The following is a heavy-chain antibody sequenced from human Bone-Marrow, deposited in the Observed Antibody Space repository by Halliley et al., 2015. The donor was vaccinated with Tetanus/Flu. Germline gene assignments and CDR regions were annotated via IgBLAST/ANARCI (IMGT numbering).Heavy chain of an antibody. D-gene: IGHD3-22*01. J-gene: IGHJ2*01. Sequence: QVQLVQSGAEVKKPGASVKVSCKASSYSFSSHGISWVRQAPGQGLEWMGWISGYNGNTAYARKFQGRVTMTADTSTSTAYMELRGLPSDDTAVFYCARDGYYDSSGYYYALWGRGTLVTVSS. CDR2: ISGYNGNT. CDR3: ARDGYYDSSGYYYAL. CDR1: SYSFSSHG. V-gene: IGHV1-18*04.